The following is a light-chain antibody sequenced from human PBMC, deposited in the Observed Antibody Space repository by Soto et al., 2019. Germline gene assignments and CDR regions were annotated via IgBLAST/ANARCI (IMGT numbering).Light chain of an antibody. V-gene: IGKV1-9*01. CDR2: GAS. Sequence: DIQLTQSPSFLSASVGDRVTITSRACQGISSYLAWYQQRPGKAPKLLMYGASTLQSGVPSRFSGSASGTTFTLTINNLQPEDFATYYCQQLNNFPRTFGQGTKVEIK. J-gene: IGKJ1*01. CDR3: QQLNNFPRT. CDR1: QGISSY.